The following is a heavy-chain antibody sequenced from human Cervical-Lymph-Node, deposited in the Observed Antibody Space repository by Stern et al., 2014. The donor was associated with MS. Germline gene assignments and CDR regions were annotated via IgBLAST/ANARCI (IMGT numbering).Heavy chain of an antibody. Sequence: QLQLQESGPGLVKPSETLSLTCTVSGGSITSQYWSWIRQPAGKGLEWIGRIYTSGSTNYNPSLESRVTMSVDTSKNQISLNLTSVTAADTAVYYCAREASYSYDLGYWGQGTLVTVSS. J-gene: IGHJ4*02. CDR3: AREASYSYDLGY. D-gene: IGHD5-18*01. CDR1: GGSITSQY. V-gene: IGHV4-4*07. CDR2: IYTSGST.